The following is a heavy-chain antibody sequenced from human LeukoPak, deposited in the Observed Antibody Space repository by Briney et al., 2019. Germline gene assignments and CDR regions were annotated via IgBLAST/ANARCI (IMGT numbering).Heavy chain of an antibody. D-gene: IGHD3-22*01. J-gene: IGHJ4*02. V-gene: IGHV3-23*01. CDR1: GFTFNTYA. CDR3: AKEADTIIVLKRYLDY. CDR2: ISGSGGST. Sequence: GGSLRLSCAAPGFTFNTYAMSWVRQAPGKGLEWVSAISGSGGSTFYADSVKGRFTISRDYSKNTLYLQMNSLRAEDTAVYYCAKEADTIIVLKRYLDYWGQGTLVTVSS.